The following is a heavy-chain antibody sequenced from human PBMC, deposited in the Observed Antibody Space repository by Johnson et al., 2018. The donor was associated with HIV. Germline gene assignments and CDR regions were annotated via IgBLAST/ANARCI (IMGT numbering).Heavy chain of an antibody. CDR2: ISYDGSNK. Sequence: QVQLVESGGGVVQPGRSLRLSCAASGFTFSSYAIHWVRQAPGKGLEWVAVISYDGSNKYYADSVKGRFTISRDNSKNTLYLQMNSLKSEDTAVYYCATGASSTWSLGALDIWGQGTMVTVSS. CDR3: ATGASSTWSLGALDI. D-gene: IGHD6-13*01. CDR1: GFTFSSYA. J-gene: IGHJ3*02. V-gene: IGHV3-30*04.